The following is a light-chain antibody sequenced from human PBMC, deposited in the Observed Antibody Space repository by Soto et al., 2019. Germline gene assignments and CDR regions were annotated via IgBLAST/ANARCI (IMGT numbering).Light chain of an antibody. CDR1: QRVSSTY. J-gene: IGKJ4*01. CDR3: QQYDKPPLT. CDR2: STS. Sequence: EIVLTQSPGTLSLSPGERATLSCRATQRVSSTYLAWYQQKPGQAPRLLIYSTSTRATGIPDRFSGSGSGTDFTLTISRLEPEDFAVYYCQQYDKPPLTFGGGTKVEIK. V-gene: IGKV3-20*01.